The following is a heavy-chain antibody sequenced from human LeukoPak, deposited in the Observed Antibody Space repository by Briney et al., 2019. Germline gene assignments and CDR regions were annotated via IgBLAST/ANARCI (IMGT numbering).Heavy chain of an antibody. CDR2: IYDSGST. CDR1: GGSIRSSYYY. CDR3: ARDPPVAGTS. Sequence: PSETLSLTCTVSGGSIRSSYYYWGWIRQPPGKGLEWIGSIYDSGSTYYNPSLKSRVTISVDTSKDQFSLKLSSVTAADTAVYYCARDPPVAGTSWGQGTLVTVSS. V-gene: IGHV4-39*07. D-gene: IGHD6-19*01. J-gene: IGHJ4*02.